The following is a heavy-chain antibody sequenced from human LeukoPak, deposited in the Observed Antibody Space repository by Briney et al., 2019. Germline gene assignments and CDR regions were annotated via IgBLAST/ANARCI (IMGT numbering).Heavy chain of an antibody. D-gene: IGHD6-6*01. CDR2: ISYDGSNK. Sequence: PGGSLRLSCAASGFTFSSYGMHWVRQAPGKGLEWVAVISYDGSNKYYADSVKGRFTISRDNSKNTLYLQMNSLRAEDTAVYYCAKDSSIAPRLGDYWGQGTLVTVSS. J-gene: IGHJ4*02. V-gene: IGHV3-30*18. CDR1: GFTFSSYG. CDR3: AKDSSIAPRLGDY.